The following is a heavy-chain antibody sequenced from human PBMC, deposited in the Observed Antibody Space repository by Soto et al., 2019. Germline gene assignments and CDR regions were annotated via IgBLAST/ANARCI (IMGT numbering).Heavy chain of an antibody. J-gene: IGHJ4*02. CDR2: INPSGGST. V-gene: IGHV1-46*01. D-gene: IGHD6-13*01. CDR1: GYTFTSYY. Sequence: QVQLVQSGAEVKKPGASVKVSCKASGYTFTSYYMHWVRQAPGQGLEWMGIINPSGGSTSYAQKFQGGVPMTRDTSTSTVYMELSSLRSEDTDVYYCARGVAAADDYWGQGTLVTVSS. CDR3: ARGVAAADDY.